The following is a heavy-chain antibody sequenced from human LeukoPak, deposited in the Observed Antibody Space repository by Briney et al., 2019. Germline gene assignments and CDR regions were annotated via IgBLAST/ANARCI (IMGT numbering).Heavy chain of an antibody. CDR2: IYYSGST. V-gene: IGHV4-39*07. Sequence: PSETLSLTCTVSGGSISTSNYYWGWIRQPPGKGLEWIGSIYYSGSTYYNPSLKSRVTISVDTSKNQFSLKLSSVTAADTAVYYCARGGTGQQLLTLPTTDNWFDPWGQGTLVTVSS. D-gene: IGHD6-13*01. CDR1: GGSISTSNYY. CDR3: ARGGTGQQLLTLPTTDNWFDP. J-gene: IGHJ5*02.